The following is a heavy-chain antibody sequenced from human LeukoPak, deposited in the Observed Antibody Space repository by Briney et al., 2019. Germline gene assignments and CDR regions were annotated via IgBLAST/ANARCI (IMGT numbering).Heavy chain of an antibody. J-gene: IGHJ4*02. D-gene: IGHD3-9*01. CDR3: ARLGYYDILTGYYNTPWYFDY. CDR1: GGSISSSSYY. V-gene: IGHV4-39*01. CDR2: IYYSGLT. Sequence: PSETLSLTCTVSGGSISSSSYYWGWIRQPPGKGLEWIGSIYYSGLTYYNPSLESRVTISVDTSKNQFSLKLSSVTAADTAVYYCARLGYYDILTGYYNTPWYFDYWGQGTLVTVSS.